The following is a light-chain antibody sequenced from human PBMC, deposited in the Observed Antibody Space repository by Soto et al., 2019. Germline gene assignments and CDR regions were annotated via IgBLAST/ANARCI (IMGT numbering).Light chain of an antibody. CDR2: DVS. J-gene: IGLJ1*01. CDR3: CSNAGNLEV. V-gene: IGLV2-11*01. Sequence: QRELKNAPSGNGSAVQSGSIFSTGTSSDVGGYNYVAWYQQHPGKAPKVMIYDVSKRPSGVPDRFSGSKSGNTASLTISGLQAEDEADYYCCSNAGNLEVFGTGTKVTVL. CDR1: SSDVGGYNY.